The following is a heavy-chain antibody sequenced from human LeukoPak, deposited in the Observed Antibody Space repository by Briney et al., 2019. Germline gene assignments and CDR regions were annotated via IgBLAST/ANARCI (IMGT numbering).Heavy chain of an antibody. V-gene: IGHV4-38-2*01. Sequence: SETLSLTCAVSGYSISSGYYWGWIRQPPGKGLEWIGGIYHSGSTYYNPSLKSRVTISVDTSKNQFSLKLSSVTAADTAVYYCARSIVVVPAAPEAFDYWGQGTLVTVSS. CDR2: IYHSGST. D-gene: IGHD2-2*01. CDR1: GYSISSGYY. J-gene: IGHJ4*02. CDR3: ARSIVVVPAAPEAFDY.